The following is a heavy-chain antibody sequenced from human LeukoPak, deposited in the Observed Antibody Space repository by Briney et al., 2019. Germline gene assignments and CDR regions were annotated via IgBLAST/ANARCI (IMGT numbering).Heavy chain of an antibody. Sequence: ASVKVSCKASGYTFTSYYMHWVRQAPGQGLEWMGIINPSGGSTSYAQKFQGRVTTTRDTSTSTVYMELSSLRSEDTAVYYCAISPSYGDYGGYWGQGTLVTVSS. CDR2: INPSGGST. J-gene: IGHJ4*02. V-gene: IGHV1-46*01. CDR3: AISPSYGDYGGY. CDR1: GYTFTSYY. D-gene: IGHD4-17*01.